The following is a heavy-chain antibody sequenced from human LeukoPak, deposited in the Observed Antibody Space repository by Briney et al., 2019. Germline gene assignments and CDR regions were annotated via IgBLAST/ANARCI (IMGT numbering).Heavy chain of an antibody. CDR1: GYTFTSYY. J-gene: IGHJ4*02. CDR2: INPSGGST. D-gene: IGHD6-19*01. V-gene: IGHV1-46*01. Sequence: ASVKVSCKASGYTFTSYYMHWVRQAPGQGLECMGIINPSGGSTSYAQKFQGRVTMTRDTSTSTVYMELSSLRSEDTAVYYCARVARQGGWYAHLLFYWGQGTLVTVSS. CDR3: ARVARQGGWYAHLLFY.